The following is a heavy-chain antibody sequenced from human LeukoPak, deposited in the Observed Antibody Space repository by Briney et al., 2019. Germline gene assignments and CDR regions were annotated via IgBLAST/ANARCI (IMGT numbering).Heavy chain of an antibody. CDR3: ARVDCSGGSCYFVY. V-gene: IGHV4-31*03. CDR2: IYYSGST. Sequence: PSETLSLTCTVSGGSISSGGYYWSWIRQHPGKGLEWIGYIYYSGSTYYNPSLKSRVTISVDTSKNQFSLKLSSVTAVDTAVYYCARVDCSGGSCYFVYWGQGTLVTVSS. CDR1: GGSISSGGYY. J-gene: IGHJ4*02. D-gene: IGHD2-15*01.